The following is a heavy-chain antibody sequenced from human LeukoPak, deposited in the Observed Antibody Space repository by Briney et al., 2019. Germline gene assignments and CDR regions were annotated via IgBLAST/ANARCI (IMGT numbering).Heavy chain of an antibody. CDR2: ISSSSSTI. V-gene: IGHV3-48*01. CDR3: ARDLPSSGYWYRDAFDI. CDR1: GFTFSSYS. D-gene: IGHD3-22*01. J-gene: IGHJ3*02. Sequence: GGSLRLSCAASGFTFSSYSMNWVRQAPGKGLEGVSYISSSSSTIYYADSVKGRFTISRDNAKNSLFLQMNSLRVEDTAMYYCARDLPSSGYWYRDAFDIWGQGTMVTVSS.